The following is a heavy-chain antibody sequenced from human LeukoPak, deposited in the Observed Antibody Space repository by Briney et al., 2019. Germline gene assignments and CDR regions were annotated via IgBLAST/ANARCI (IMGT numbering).Heavy chain of an antibody. D-gene: IGHD3-3*01. CDR3: ARDLRFLEWALDYGMDV. CDR2: VIAYNGNT. V-gene: IGHV1-18*01. J-gene: IGHJ6*02. Sequence: SMNLSCNAYAHTFTSYGTSWERQAPGQGLEWMGWVIAYNGNTNYAQKLEGRVTMTTDTSTSTAYMELRSLRSDDTAVYYCARDLRFLEWALDYGMDVWGQGTTVTVSS. CDR1: AHTFTSYG.